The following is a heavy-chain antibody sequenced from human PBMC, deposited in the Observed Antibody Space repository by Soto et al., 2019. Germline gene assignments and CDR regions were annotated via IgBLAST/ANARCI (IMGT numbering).Heavy chain of an antibody. J-gene: IGHJ5*02. V-gene: IGHV4-39*01. CDR2: IYYSGST. CDR3: ASAPRIKIAAAGTGWFDP. Sequence: SETLSLTCTVSGGSISSSSYYLGWIRQPPGKGLEWIGSIYYSGSTYYNPSLKSRVTISVDTSKNQFSLKLSSVTAADTAVYYCASAPRIKIAAAGTGWFDPWGQGTLVTVSS. CDR1: GGSISSSSYY. D-gene: IGHD6-13*01.